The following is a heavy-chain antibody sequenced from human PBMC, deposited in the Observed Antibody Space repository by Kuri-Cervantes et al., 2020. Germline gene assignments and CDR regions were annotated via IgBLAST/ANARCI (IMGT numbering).Heavy chain of an antibody. CDR1: GFTLSDYY. J-gene: IGHJ3*02. CDR3: AREGYSAWDAFDI. Sequence: LSLTCAASGFTLSDYYMSWIRQAPGKGLEWVSYISSSGSTIYYADSVKGRFTISRDNAKNSLYLQMNSLRAEDTAVYHCAREGYSAWDAFDIWGQGTMVTVSS. CDR2: ISSSGSTI. V-gene: IGHV3-11*01. D-gene: IGHD5-12*01.